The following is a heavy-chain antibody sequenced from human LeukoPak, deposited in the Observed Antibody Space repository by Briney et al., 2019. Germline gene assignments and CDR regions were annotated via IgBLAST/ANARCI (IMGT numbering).Heavy chain of an antibody. D-gene: IGHD2-15*01. V-gene: IGHV1-69*05. CDR2: IIPIFGTA. Sequence: GASVKVSCKXSGGTFSSYAISWVRQAPRQGLEWMGRIIPIFGTANYAQKFQGRVTITTDESTSTAYMELSSLRSEDTAVYYCACSGGSFDHPLFDYWGQGTLVTVSS. J-gene: IGHJ4*02. CDR1: GGTFSSYA. CDR3: ACSGGSFDHPLFDY.